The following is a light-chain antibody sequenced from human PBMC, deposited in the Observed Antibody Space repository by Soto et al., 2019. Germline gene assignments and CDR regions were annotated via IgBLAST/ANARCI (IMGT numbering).Light chain of an antibody. CDR3: QQYVNYPWT. CDR1: QRVISSY. CDR2: GAS. V-gene: IGKV3-20*01. Sequence: IVLTQSPGTLSLSPGERATLSCRASQRVISSYLAWFQQRPGRAPRLLIYGASKRATDIPDRFTGSGSGTDFALTISRLEPEDFAVYYCQQYVNYPWTFGQGTKVDIK. J-gene: IGKJ1*01.